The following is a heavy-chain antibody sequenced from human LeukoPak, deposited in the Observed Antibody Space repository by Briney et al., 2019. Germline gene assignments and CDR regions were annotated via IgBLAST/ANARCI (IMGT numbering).Heavy chain of an antibody. Sequence: PGGSLRLSCAASGFTFSSYSMNWVRQAPGEGLEWVSYISSLSGTIYYADSVKGRFTISRDNAKNSLYLQMDSLRAEDTAVYYCARVAVLAGYSSSGFDYWGQGTLVTVSS. CDR1: GFTFSSYS. D-gene: IGHD6-6*01. CDR2: ISSLSGTI. V-gene: IGHV3-48*01. CDR3: ARVAVLAGYSSSGFDY. J-gene: IGHJ4*02.